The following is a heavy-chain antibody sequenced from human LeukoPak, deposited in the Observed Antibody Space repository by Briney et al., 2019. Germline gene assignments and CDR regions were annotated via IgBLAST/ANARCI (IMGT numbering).Heavy chain of an antibody. CDR2: ISSSSSYI. J-gene: IGHJ4*02. D-gene: IGHD6-13*01. CDR1: GFTFSSYS. Sequence: GGSLRLSCAASGFTFSSYSMDWVRQAPGKGLGWVSSISSSSSYIYYADSVKGRFTISRDNAKNSLYLQMNSLRAEDTAVYYCAREGIAAAGTAFDYWGQGTLVTVSS. CDR3: AREGIAAAGTAFDY. V-gene: IGHV3-21*01.